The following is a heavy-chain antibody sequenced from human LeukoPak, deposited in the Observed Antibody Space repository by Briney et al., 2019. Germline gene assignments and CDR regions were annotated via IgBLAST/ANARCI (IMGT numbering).Heavy chain of an antibody. CDR3: SGRLDY. D-gene: IGHD6-19*01. Sequence: PGGSLRLSCAASGFTFSSYRMKWVRQSPGKGLVWVSYITSYSSTVYYADSVKGRFTISRDNAKNSLYLQMNSLRAEDTAVYYCSGRLDYWGQGTLVTVSS. J-gene: IGHJ4*02. CDR1: GFTFSSYR. CDR2: ITSYSSTV. V-gene: IGHV3-48*01.